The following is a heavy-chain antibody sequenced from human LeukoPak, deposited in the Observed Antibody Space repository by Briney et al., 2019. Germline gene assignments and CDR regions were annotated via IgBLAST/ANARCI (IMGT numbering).Heavy chain of an antibody. CDR2: ISGSDGST. V-gene: IGHV3-23*01. Sequence: GGSLRLSCAASGFTLSTNAMAWVRQAQGKGLEWVPVISGSDGSTYYADSVKGRFTISRDNSKNTLYLQMNSLRAEDTAVYYCAKARSGSSASCYNYWGQGTLVTVSS. J-gene: IGHJ4*02. CDR1: GFTLSTNA. CDR3: AKARSGSSASCYNY. D-gene: IGHD2-2*01.